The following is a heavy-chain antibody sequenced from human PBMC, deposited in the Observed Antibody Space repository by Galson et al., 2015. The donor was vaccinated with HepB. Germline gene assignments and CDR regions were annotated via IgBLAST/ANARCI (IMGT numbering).Heavy chain of an antibody. J-gene: IGHJ3*02. CDR1: GYTFTNYD. V-gene: IGHV1-46*01. CDR2: INPSGGST. D-gene: IGHD1-1*01. CDR3: ARPKYNWNSAFDI. Sequence: SVKVSCKASGYTFTNYDMHWVRQAPGQGLEWMGIINPSGGSTSYAQKFQGRVTMTRDTYTSTVYMELSSLRSEDTAVYYCARPKYNWNSAFDIWSQGTMVTVSS.